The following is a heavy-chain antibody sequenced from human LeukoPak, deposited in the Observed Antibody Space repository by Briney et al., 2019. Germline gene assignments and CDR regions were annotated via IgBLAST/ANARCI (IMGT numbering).Heavy chain of an antibody. CDR1: GFTVSSNY. CDR3: ATSAAVRLFDY. Sequence: GGSLKLSCEGSGFTVSSNYMSWVRQAPGKGLEWVSVIYSGGSTYYAGSVKGRFTTSKDNSKNTLYLQMNSLRAEDTAVYYCATSAAVRLFDYWGQGALVTVSS. D-gene: IGHD2-2*01. CDR2: IYSGGST. V-gene: IGHV3-53*01. J-gene: IGHJ4*02.